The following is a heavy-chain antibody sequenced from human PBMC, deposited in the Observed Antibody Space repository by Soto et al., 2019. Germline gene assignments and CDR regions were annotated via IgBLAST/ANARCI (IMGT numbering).Heavy chain of an antibody. CDR3: ARTSLVVAAGTREDY. V-gene: IGHV3-74*01. J-gene: IGHJ4*02. CDR2: INSDGSST. CDR1: VFTFSSYW. D-gene: IGHD2-15*01. Sequence: EVQLVESGGALVQPGGSLRLSCAASVFTFSSYWMHWVRQAPGKGLVWVSRINSDGSSTSYADSVKGRFTISRDNAKNTLYLHMNSLRAEDRAVYYCARTSLVVAAGTREDYWGQGTLVTVSS.